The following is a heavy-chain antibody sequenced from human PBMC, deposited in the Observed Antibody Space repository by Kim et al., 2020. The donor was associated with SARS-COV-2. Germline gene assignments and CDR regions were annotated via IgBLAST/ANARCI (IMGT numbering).Heavy chain of an antibody. J-gene: IGHJ3*01. D-gene: IGHD3-10*01. CDR1: GYTFTSYA. V-gene: IGHV1-3*01. Sequence: ASVKVSCKASGYTFTSYAIHWVRQAPGQRFEWMGWINAGNGNTRYSQKLQGRVTITRDTSASTAYMELSSLRSEDTAVYYCAREGHEGSYLNWGQGTMVTVSS. CDR2: INAGNGNT. CDR3: AREGHEGSYLN.